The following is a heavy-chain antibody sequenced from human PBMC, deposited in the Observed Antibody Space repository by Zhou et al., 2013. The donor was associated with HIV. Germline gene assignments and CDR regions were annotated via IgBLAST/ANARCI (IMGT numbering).Heavy chain of an antibody. CDR3: ARAGSGSYFDY. CDR1: GYTFSNFG. Sequence: QVQLVQSGAEVKKPGASVKVSCKTSGYTFSNFGVSWVRQAPGQGLEWLGWISGYNGNAHYAQKFQDRVSMTTDVATTTAHMELRSLRSDDTATYFCARAGSGSYFDYWGQGTLVTVSS. D-gene: IGHD3-10*01. V-gene: IGHV1-18*01. J-gene: IGHJ4*02. CDR2: ISGYNGNA.